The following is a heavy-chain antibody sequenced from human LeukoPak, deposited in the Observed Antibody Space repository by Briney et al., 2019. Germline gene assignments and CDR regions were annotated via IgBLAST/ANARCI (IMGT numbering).Heavy chain of an antibody. CDR2: IYSGGST. Sequence: GGSLRLSCAASGFTVSSNYMSWVRQAPGKGLEWVSVIYSGGSTYYADSVKGRFTIPRDNSKNTLYLQMNSLRAEDTAVYYCARDNSVGDIAWWFDPWGQGTLVTVSS. V-gene: IGHV3-53*01. CDR1: GFTVSSNY. CDR3: ARDNSVGDIAWWFDP. D-gene: IGHD3-16*02. J-gene: IGHJ5*02.